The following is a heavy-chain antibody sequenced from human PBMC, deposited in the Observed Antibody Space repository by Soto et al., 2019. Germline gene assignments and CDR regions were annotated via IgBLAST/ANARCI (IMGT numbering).Heavy chain of an antibody. V-gene: IGHV2-5*02. J-gene: IGHJ4*02. Sequence: SGPTLVNPTQTLTLTCTFSGFSLSTSGVGVGWIRQPPGKALEWLALIYWDDDKRYSPSLKSRLTITKDTSKNQVVLTMTNMDPVDTATYYCAHRQNILTGYYNDFDYWGQGTLVTVSX. CDR3: AHRQNILTGYYNDFDY. D-gene: IGHD3-9*01. CDR2: IYWDDDK. CDR1: GFSLSTSGVG.